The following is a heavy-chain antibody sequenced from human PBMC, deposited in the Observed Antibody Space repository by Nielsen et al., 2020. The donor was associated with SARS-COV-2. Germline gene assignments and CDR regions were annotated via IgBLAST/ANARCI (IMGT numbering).Heavy chain of an antibody. J-gene: IGHJ4*02. Sequence: SETLSLTCTVSGGSVSSGSYYWSWIRQPPGKGLEWIGYIYYSGSTNYNPSLKSRVTISVDTSKNQFSLKLSSVTAADTAVYYCAGGGTTSFDHWGQGTLVTVSS. D-gene: IGHD1-1*01. CDR2: IYYSGST. V-gene: IGHV4-61*01. CDR3: AGGGTTSFDH. CDR1: GGSVSSGSYY.